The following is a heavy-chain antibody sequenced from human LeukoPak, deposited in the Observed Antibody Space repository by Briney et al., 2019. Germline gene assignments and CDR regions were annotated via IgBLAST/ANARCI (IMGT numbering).Heavy chain of an antibody. CDR2: IYYSGST. CDR1: GGSISSSSYY. Sequence: SETLSLTCTVSGGSISSSSYYWGWIRQPPGKGLEWIGSIYYSGSTYYNPSLKSRVTISVDTSKNQFSLKLSSVTAADTAVYYCARGRRDYVWGSYRPFDYWGQGTLVTVSS. J-gene: IGHJ4*02. CDR3: ARGRRDYVWGSYRPFDY. V-gene: IGHV4-39*01. D-gene: IGHD3-16*02.